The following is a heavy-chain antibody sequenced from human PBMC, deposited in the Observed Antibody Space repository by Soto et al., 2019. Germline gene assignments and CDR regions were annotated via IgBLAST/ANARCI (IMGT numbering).Heavy chain of an antibody. V-gene: IGHV3-74*01. CDR1: GFTFSSHS. J-gene: IGHJ1*01. CDR2: IDSDGGTI. CDR3: ARNNWGTVF. D-gene: IGHD7-27*01. Sequence: GGSLRLSCAASGFTFSSHSLHWVRHAPGKGLMWVSRIDSDGGTIDYADSVEGRFTISRDNVTKMLYLQMSSLRADDTAVYYCARNNWGTVFWGQ.